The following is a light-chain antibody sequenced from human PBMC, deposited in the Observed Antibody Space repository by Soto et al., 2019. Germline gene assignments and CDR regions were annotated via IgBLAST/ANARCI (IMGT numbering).Light chain of an antibody. CDR3: SSFAPSNTGV. CDR2: EIT. V-gene: IGLV2-8*01. Sequence: QSALTQPPSASGSPGQSVTISCTGTSSDVGAYNYVSWYQQHAGKAPKLVIYEITKRPSGVPDRFSGSKSANTASLTVSGLQDEDEADYYCSSFAPSNTGVFGGGTKLTVL. CDR1: SSDVGAYNY. J-gene: IGLJ3*02.